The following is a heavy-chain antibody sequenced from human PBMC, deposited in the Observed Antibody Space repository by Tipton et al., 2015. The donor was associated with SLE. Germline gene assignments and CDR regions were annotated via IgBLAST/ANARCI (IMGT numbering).Heavy chain of an antibody. D-gene: IGHD5-12*01. CDR1: GFTFSSYA. CDR3: AKGRDGNSGYGRGSRLDY. J-gene: IGHJ4*02. CDR2: ISGSGGST. Sequence: SLRLSCAASGFTFSSYAMSWVRQAPGKGLEWVSAISGSGGSTYYADSVKGRFTISRDNSKNTLYLQMNSLRAEDTAVYYCAKGRDGNSGYGRGSRLDYWGQGTLVTVSS. V-gene: IGHV3-23*01.